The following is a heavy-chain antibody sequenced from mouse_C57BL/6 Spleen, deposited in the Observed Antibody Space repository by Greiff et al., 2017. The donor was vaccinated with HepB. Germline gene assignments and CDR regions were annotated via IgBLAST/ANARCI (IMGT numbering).Heavy chain of an antibody. V-gene: IGHV2-6*03. CDR3: ARPYYGSRDYAMDY. D-gene: IGHD1-1*01. J-gene: IGHJ4*01. Sequence: VKLKESGPGLVAPSQSLSITCTVSGFSLTSYGVHWVRQPPGKGLEWLVVIWSDGSTTYNSALKSSLSISKDNSNSQVFLKMNSLQTDDTAMYYCARPYYGSRDYAMDYWGQGTSVTVSS. CDR1: GFSLTSYG. CDR2: IWSDGST.